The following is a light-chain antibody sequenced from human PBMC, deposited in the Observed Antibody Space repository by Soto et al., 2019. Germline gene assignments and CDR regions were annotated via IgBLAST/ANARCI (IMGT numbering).Light chain of an antibody. CDR3: QHHGSSPRT. J-gene: IGKJ1*01. CDR1: QSVSSY. CDR2: DAS. Sequence: EMVMTQSPVTLSVTPGERTSLSWRASQSVSSYYASYQQKPAHAARLLLYDASNRATAIPASFSSSGSATAFTLPTSSMEHADFAAYYCQHHGSSPRTFGQGTKVDIK. V-gene: IGKV3-11*01.